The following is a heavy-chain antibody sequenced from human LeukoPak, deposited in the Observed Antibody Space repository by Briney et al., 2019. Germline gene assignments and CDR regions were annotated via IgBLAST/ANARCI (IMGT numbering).Heavy chain of an antibody. CDR1: GFTFNNYA. J-gene: IGHJ4*02. V-gene: IGHV3-23*01. CDR3: AKRSSTSSGYFDF. Sequence: GGSLRLSCTASGFTFNNYAMTWVRQAPGKGLEWVSAITGSGASTNYADSVKGRFTISRDNSKNTIYLQMNSLRAEDTAIYYCAKRSSTSSGYFDFWGRGTLVTVSS. D-gene: IGHD3-22*01. CDR2: ITGSGAST.